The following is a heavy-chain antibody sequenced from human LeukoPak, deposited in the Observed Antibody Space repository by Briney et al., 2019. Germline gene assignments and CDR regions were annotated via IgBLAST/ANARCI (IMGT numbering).Heavy chain of an antibody. J-gene: IGHJ5*02. CDR2: IRHDGSGE. D-gene: IGHD3-3*01. V-gene: IGHV3-30*02. CDR1: GFTFNTYA. CDR3: ARHNTRFLERLPALGS. Sequence: GGSLRLSCLASGFTFNTYAMHWVRRAPGKGLEWVAFIRHDGSGEYYADSVKGRFIISRDRSGNTLYLQMRSLRPEDTAIYYCARHNTRFLERLPALGSWGQGTLVTVSS.